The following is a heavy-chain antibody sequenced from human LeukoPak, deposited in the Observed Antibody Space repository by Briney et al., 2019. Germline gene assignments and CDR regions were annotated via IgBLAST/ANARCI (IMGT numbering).Heavy chain of an antibody. J-gene: IGHJ4*02. CDR3: ARGLVVVAATGQYYFDY. D-gene: IGHD2-15*01. Sequence: GASVKVSCKVSGYTLTELSMHWVRQAPGKGLEWMGGFDPEVGKTIYAQKFQGRVTMTTDTSTSTAYMELRSLRSDDTAVYYCARGLVVVAATGQYYFDYWGQGTLVTVSS. V-gene: IGHV1-24*01. CDR2: FDPEVGKT. CDR1: GYTLTELS.